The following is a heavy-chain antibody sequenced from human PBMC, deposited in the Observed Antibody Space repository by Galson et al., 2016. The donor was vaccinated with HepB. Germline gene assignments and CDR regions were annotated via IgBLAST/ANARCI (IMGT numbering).Heavy chain of an antibody. CDR2: TSWDGVTT. CDR3: VRAATVTTFYYYYGMDV. D-gene: IGHD4-17*01. CDR1: GFTFDDYT. J-gene: IGHJ6*02. V-gene: IGHV3-43*01. Sequence: SLRLSCADSGFTFDDYTMHWVRQAPGKGLEWVSLTSWDGVTTYYADSLRGRFNISRDHSKNTLYLQLNSLNAEDTAVYYCVRAATVTTFYYYYGMDVWGQGTTVTASS.